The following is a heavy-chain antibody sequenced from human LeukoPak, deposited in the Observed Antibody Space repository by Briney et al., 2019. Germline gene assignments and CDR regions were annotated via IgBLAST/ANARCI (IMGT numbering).Heavy chain of an antibody. D-gene: IGHD5-12*01. Sequence: ASVKVSCKASGYTFTGYYMHWVRQAPGQGLEWMGWINPNSGGTNYAQKFQSRVTMTRDTSISTAYMELSRLRSDDTAVYYCARNRIVATIPTLGYWGQGTLVTVSS. CDR1: GYTFTGYY. J-gene: IGHJ4*02. CDR3: ARNRIVATIPTLGY. CDR2: INPNSGGT. V-gene: IGHV1-2*02.